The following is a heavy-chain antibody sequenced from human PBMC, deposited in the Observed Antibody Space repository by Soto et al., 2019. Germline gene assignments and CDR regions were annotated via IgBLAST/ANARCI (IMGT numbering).Heavy chain of an antibody. D-gene: IGHD3-10*01. CDR3: ARHLKEYYYGSGAYYGMDV. J-gene: IGHJ6*02. CDR2: IYPGDSDT. CDR1: GYSFTSYW. Sequence: GESLKISCKGSGYSFTSYWIGWVRQMPGKGLEWMGIIYPGDSDTRYSPSFQGQVTISADKSISTAYLQWSSLKASDTAMYYCARHLKEYYYGSGAYYGMDVWGQGTTVTVSS. V-gene: IGHV5-51*01.